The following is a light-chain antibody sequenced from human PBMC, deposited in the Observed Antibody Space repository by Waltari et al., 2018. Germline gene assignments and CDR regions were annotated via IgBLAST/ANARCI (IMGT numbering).Light chain of an antibody. Sequence: DIQMTQSPSSLSASVGDRVTITCRASQSISSYLNWYQQKPGKAPKLLIYAASSLQSGVPSRFSGSRSGTDLTLTISSLQPEEFATYYCQQSYSTPPFTFGPGTKVDIK. CDR3: QQSYSTPPFT. CDR2: AAS. V-gene: IGKV1-39*01. CDR1: QSISSY. J-gene: IGKJ3*01.